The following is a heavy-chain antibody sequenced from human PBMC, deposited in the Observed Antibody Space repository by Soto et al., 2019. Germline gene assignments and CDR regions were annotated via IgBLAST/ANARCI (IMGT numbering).Heavy chain of an antibody. D-gene: IGHD2-2*01. CDR1: GGSISSSNW. CDR2: IYHSGST. CDR3: ARGPPRDEMEVVPAALHNWIDP. Sequence: SETLSLTCAVSGGSISSSNWWSWVRQPPGKGLEWIGEIYHSGSTSYNPSLKRRVTISVDKSENHFSLKLTSLTAADTAVYYCARGPPRDEMEVVPAALHNWIDPWGQGTLVTVSS. J-gene: IGHJ5*02. V-gene: IGHV4-4*02.